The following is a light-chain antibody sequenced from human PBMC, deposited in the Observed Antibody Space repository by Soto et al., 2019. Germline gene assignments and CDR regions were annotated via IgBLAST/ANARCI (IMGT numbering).Light chain of an antibody. CDR2: EGN. CDR3: CSFATSGTWV. V-gene: IGLV2-23*01. Sequence: QSALTQPASVSGSPGPSITISCTGTSSDVGSYNLVSWYQQHPGKAPKLMISEGNKRPSGISNRFSGSKSGNTASLTISGLQAEDEADYYCCSFATSGTWVFGGGTKLTVL. J-gene: IGLJ3*02. CDR1: SSDVGSYNL.